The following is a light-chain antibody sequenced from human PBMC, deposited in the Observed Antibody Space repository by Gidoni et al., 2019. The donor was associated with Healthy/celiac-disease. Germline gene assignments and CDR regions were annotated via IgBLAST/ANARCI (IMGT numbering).Light chain of an antibody. V-gene: IGKV3-20*01. Sequence: EIVLTQSPGTLSLSPGERATLSCRASQSVSSSYLAWYQQKPGQAPRLLIDGASSRATGSPDRLSGRGSGRDFTLTISRLEPEDFAGYYCQQYGSSPYTFGQGTKLRSN. CDR1: QSVSSSY. CDR2: GAS. J-gene: IGKJ2*01. CDR3: QQYGSSPYT.